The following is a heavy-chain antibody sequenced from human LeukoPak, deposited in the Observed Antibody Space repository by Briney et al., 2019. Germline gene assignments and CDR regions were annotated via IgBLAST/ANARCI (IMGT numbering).Heavy chain of an antibody. D-gene: IGHD3-22*01. J-gene: IGHJ4*02. CDR3: ARHDKGFDY. V-gene: IGHV4-59*08. CDR2: IYSSGTF. Sequence: SETLSLTCAVYGGSFSGYYWSWIRQPPGKGLEWLGYIYSSGTFNFNPSLKSRLTMSVDTSKNQFSLKLSSVTAADTAVYYCARHDKGFDYWGQGTLVTVSA. CDR1: GGSFSGYY.